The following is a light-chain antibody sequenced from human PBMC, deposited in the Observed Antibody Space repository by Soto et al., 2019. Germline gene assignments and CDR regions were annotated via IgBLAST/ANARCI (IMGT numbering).Light chain of an antibody. V-gene: IGKV3-15*01. CDR1: QTVSRMY. Sequence: EIVLTQSPVTLSLSPGARATLFCGGSQTVSRMYLSWFQQKPGQGPSLLIYGTATRAGGVPARFSGGGSGTEFTLTISSLQSEDFAVYYCQQYNNWPPWTFGQGTKVDIK. J-gene: IGKJ1*01. CDR3: QQYNNWPPWT. CDR2: GTA.